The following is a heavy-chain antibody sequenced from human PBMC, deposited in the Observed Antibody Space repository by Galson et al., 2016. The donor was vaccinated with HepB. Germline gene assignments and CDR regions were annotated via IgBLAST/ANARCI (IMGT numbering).Heavy chain of an antibody. CDR3: GTTIYYYYGMDV. CDR1: GFTFGDYA. D-gene: IGHD3-3*01. Sequence: SLRLSCAASGFTFGDYALSWVRQAPGKGLEWVGFIRSKAYGGTIEYAASVKGRFTISRDDSKSIAYLQMNSLKTDDTAVYYCGTTIYYYYGMDVWGRGTTFTVSS. J-gene: IGHJ6*02. CDR2: IRSKAYGGTI. V-gene: IGHV3-49*04.